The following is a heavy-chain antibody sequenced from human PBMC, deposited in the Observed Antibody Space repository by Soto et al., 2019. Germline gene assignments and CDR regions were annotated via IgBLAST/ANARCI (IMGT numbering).Heavy chain of an antibody. D-gene: IGHD3-22*01. CDR1: GYTFTTFY. J-gene: IGHJ3*02. Sequence: APVKVSRKASGYTFTTFYINWVRQAPGRGLEWMGWMNPNSGNTNSAKKFQERVTITRDMSTSTAYMELSSLRSEDTAVYYCAGGGITMIVVYDAFDIWGQGTMVTVSS. CDR2: MNPNSGNT. CDR3: AGGGITMIVVYDAFDI. V-gene: IGHV1-8*01.